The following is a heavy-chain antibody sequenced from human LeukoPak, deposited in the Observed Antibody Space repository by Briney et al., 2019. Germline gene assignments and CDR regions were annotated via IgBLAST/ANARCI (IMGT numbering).Heavy chain of an antibody. Sequence: SETLSLTCTVSGGSVSSYYWSWIRQPPGKGLEWIGYIYNSENTKYNSSLESRVTMSVDKSKNRFFLKLSSVTAADTAVYYCARFYSGPSGWFVLWYFDLWGRGTLVTVSS. CDR1: GGSVSSYY. V-gene: IGHV4-4*09. CDR3: ARFYSGPSGWFVLWYFDL. D-gene: IGHD6-19*01. CDR2: IYNSENT. J-gene: IGHJ2*01.